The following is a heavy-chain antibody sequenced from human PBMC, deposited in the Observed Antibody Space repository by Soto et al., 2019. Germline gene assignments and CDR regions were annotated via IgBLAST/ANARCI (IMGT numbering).Heavy chain of an antibody. V-gene: IGHV1-46*01. CDR1: GYSFTSYW. D-gene: IGHD1-26*01. Sequence: PGESLKISCKGSGYSFTSYWIGWVRQMPGKGLEWMGVINPGYPAGRSTTYAQKFQGRVTMTTDTSTSTVYMELSRLRSDDTAVYYCAREAIVAGAATGMDVWGQGTTVTVSS. J-gene: IGHJ6*02. CDR3: AREAIVAGAATGMDV. CDR2: INPGYPAGRST.